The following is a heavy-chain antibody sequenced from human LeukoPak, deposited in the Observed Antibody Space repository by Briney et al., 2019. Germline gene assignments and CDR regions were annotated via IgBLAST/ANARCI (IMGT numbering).Heavy chain of an antibody. J-gene: IGHJ4*02. CDR3: ARGPPPPYYYDSSGYYYAVRGAYFDY. D-gene: IGHD3-22*01. CDR1: GGSFSGYY. Sequence: SETLSLTCAVYGGSFSGYYWSWIRQPPGKGLEWIGEINHSGSTNYNPSLKSRVTISVDTSKNQFSLKLSSVTAADTAVYYCARGPPPPYYYDSSGYYYAVRGAYFDYWGQGTLVTVSS. CDR2: INHSGST. V-gene: IGHV4-34*01.